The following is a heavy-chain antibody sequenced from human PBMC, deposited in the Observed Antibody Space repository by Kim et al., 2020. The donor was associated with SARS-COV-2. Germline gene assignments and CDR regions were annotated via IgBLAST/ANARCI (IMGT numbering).Heavy chain of an antibody. V-gene: IGHV4-39*01. J-gene: IGHJ4*02. CDR3: ARQVYYDLWSGYLTAFDY. Sequence: SETLSLTCTVSGGSISSSSYYWGWIRQPPGKGLEWIGSIYYSGSTYYNPSLKSRVTISVDTSKNQFSLKLSSVTAADTAVYYCARQVYYDLWSGYLTAFDYWGQGTLVTVSS. D-gene: IGHD3-3*01. CDR1: GGSISSSSYY. CDR2: IYYSGST.